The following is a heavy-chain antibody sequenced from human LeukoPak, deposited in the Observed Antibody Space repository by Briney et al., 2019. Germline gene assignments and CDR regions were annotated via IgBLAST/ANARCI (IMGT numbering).Heavy chain of an antibody. CDR3: ATGRGFDP. CDR2: IYSSGST. V-gene: IGHV4-4*07. Sequence: SETLSLTCTVSGCTISSYYWSWIRQPAGKGLEWIGRIYSSGSTNYNASLKSRVARLVVTSNNQFSMQLSSVTAPDTAVYYGATGRGFDPWGQGTLVTVSS. CDR1: GCTISSYY. J-gene: IGHJ5*02.